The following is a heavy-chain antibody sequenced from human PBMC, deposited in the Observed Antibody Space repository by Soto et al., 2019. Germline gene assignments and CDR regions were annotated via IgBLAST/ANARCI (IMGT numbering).Heavy chain of an antibody. CDR1: GYTFSNYG. CDR3: AKNGSSWLDS. CDR2: ISIYYSYS. D-gene: IGHD2-2*01. J-gene: IGHJ5*01. Sequence: VQLVQSGAELKMPGASVKVSCKTSGYTFSNYGISWVRQAPGQGLEWMGWISIYYSYSHSSPKLHGSLIMTTDTSTNTAFMELRNLRLDDTAVYYCAKNGSSWLDSWGQGTLVTVSS. V-gene: IGHV1-18*01.